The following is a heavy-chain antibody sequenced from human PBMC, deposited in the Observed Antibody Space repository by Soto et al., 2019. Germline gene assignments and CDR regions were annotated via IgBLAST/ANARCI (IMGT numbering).Heavy chain of an antibody. CDR2: ISGGGSTM. Sequence: GGSLRLSCGASGFTFTDYYITWVRQAPGKGLEWLSYISGGGSTMYYTDSVRGRFTISRDNAKKSLYLHMNSLRAEDTAVYHCARQRGYYDSSGLDYWGQGTLVTVSS. CDR3: ARQRGYYDSSGLDY. D-gene: IGHD3-22*01. CDR1: GFTFTDYY. V-gene: IGHV3-11*01. J-gene: IGHJ4*02.